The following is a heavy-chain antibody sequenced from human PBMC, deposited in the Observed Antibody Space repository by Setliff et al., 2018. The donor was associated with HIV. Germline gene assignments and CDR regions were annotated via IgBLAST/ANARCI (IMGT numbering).Heavy chain of an antibody. CDR3: TRGPGGTVPKPLEAFDV. D-gene: IGHD1-7*01. J-gene: IGHJ3*01. CDR1: GATIHYHY. Sequence: SETLSLTCSVSGATIHYHYWSWIRQPPGKGLEWIGYVDHSGDTEYNPSLQSRATISRDPSKSQVSLNLNSATAADTAVYYCTRGPGGTVPKPLEAFDVWGRGAVVTVSS. V-gene: IGHV4-59*11. CDR2: VDHSGDT.